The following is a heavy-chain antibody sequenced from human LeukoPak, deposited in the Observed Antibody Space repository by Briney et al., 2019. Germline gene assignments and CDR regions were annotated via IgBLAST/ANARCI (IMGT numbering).Heavy chain of an antibody. J-gene: IGHJ5*02. CDR1: GGTFSSHA. D-gene: IGHD3-22*01. CDR3: ASAQYYYDSNGYSFGWIDP. V-gene: IGHV1-69*05. Sequence: SVKVSCKASGGTFSSHAISWVRQAPGQGLEWMGGIIPIFGTANYAQKFQGRVTITTDESTSTAYMELSSLRSEDTAVYYCASAQYYYDSNGYSFGWIDPWGQGTLVTVFS. CDR2: IIPIFGTA.